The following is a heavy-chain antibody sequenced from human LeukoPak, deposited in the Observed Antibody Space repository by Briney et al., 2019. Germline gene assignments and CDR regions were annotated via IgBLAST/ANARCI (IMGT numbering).Heavy chain of an antibody. D-gene: IGHD3-10*01. CDR2: IYHSGST. V-gene: IGHV4-30-2*01. Sequence: SETLSLTCTVSGGSISSGGYYWRWIRQPPGKGLEWIGYIYHSGSTYYNPSLKSRVTISVDTSKNQFSLKLSSVTAADTAVYYCARGGLLWFGLYYMDVWGKGTTVTVSS. J-gene: IGHJ6*03. CDR3: ARGGLLWFGLYYMDV. CDR1: GGSISSGGYY.